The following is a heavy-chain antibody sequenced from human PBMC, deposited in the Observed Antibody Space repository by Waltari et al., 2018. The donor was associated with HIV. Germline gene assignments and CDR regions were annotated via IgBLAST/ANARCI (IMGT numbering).Heavy chain of an antibody. CDR3: VRVADYYGSGSYKGGYAFDI. D-gene: IGHD3-10*01. V-gene: IGHV7-4-1*02. CDR1: GYTFTSYA. J-gene: IGHJ3*02. CDR2: INTNTGNP. Sequence: QVQLVQSGSELKKPGASVKVSCKASGYTFTSYAMNWVRQAPGQGLGWMGWINTNTGNPTYAQGFTGRFVFSLDTSVSTAYLQISSLKAEDTAVYYCVRVADYYGSGSYKGGYAFDIWGQGTMVTVSS.